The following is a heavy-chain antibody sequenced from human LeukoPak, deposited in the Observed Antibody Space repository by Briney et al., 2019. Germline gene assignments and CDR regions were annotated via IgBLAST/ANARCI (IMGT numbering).Heavy chain of an antibody. CDR3: ARAQVYDSSGLFDY. Sequence: GSSVKVSCKASGGTFSSYAISWVRQAPGQGLEWMGIINPSGGSTSYAQKFQGRVTMTRDTSTSTVYMELSSLRSEDTAVYYCARAQVYDSSGLFDYWGQGTLVTVSS. D-gene: IGHD3-22*01. J-gene: IGHJ4*02. CDR2: INPSGGST. CDR1: GGTFSSYA. V-gene: IGHV1-46*01.